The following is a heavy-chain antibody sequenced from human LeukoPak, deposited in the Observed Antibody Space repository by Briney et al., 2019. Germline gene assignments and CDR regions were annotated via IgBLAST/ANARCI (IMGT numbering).Heavy chain of an antibody. D-gene: IGHD5-24*01. J-gene: IGHJ4*02. CDR1: GYSFTSYW. Sequence: GESLKISCKGSGYSFTSYWIGWGRQMPGKGLEWMGIIYPVDSATRYSPSFQGQVTISADRSISTACLQWSSLTGSDTAMYYCARGHQMVYFDYWGQGTPVTVSS. CDR3: ARGHQMVYFDY. CDR2: IYPVDSAT. V-gene: IGHV5-51*01.